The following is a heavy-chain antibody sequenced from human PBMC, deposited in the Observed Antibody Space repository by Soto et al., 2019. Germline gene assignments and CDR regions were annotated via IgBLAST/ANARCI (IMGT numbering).Heavy chain of an antibody. CDR2: IYFSEST. J-gene: IGHJ5*02. CDR1: GYSISSSNW. D-gene: IGHD6-19*01. CDR3: ARMGYSSGWYWSWFDP. V-gene: IGHV4-28*01. Sequence: QVQLQESGPGLVKPSDTLSLTCAVSGYSISSSNWWGWIRQPPGKGLEWIGNIYFSESTHYNPSLKSRVTMSLDLSKHQFSLRLSSVTAVDTAVYYCARMGYSSGWYWSWFDPWGQGTLVTVSP.